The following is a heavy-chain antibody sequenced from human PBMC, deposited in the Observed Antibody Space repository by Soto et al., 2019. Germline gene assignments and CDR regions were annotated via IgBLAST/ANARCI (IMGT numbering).Heavy chain of an antibody. Sequence: GGSLRLSCAASGFTFSSYAMSWVRQAPGKGLEWVSAISGSGGSTYYADSVKGRFTISRDNSKNTLYLQMNSLRAEDTAVYYCAKGECISTSCYNNHSKNLDYWGQGTLVTVSS. J-gene: IGHJ4*02. CDR2: ISGSGGST. V-gene: IGHV3-23*01. CDR3: AKGECISTSCYNNHSKNLDY. CDR1: GFTFSSYA. D-gene: IGHD2-2*02.